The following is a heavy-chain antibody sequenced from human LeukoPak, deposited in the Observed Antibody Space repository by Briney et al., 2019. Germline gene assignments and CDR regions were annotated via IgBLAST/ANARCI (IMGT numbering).Heavy chain of an antibody. J-gene: IGHJ4*02. Sequence: GGSLRLSCAASGFTFSSYGMHWVRQAPGKGLEWVAIISYDGSNKYYADSVKGRFTISRDNSKNTLYLQMNSLRAEDTAVYYCARVVDYYDSSGYYYGFDYWGQGTLVTVSS. CDR1: GFTFSSYG. CDR2: ISYDGSNK. CDR3: ARVVDYYDSSGYYYGFDY. D-gene: IGHD3-22*01. V-gene: IGHV3-30*03.